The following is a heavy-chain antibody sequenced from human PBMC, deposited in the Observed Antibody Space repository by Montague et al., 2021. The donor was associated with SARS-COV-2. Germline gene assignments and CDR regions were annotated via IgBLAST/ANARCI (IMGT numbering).Heavy chain of an antibody. D-gene: IGHD2-2*01. CDR2: TYYRSKWYN. Sequence: SAISGDSVSSNIATWNWIRQSPPRGLEWLGRTYYRSKWYNDYAESVKSRITIDPDTSKHQFSLHLNSVTPEDTAVYYCARIPVGSKYYFDFWGQGTLVTVSS. V-gene: IGHV6-1*01. CDR3: ARIPVGSKYYFDF. J-gene: IGHJ4*02. CDR1: GDSVSSNIAT.